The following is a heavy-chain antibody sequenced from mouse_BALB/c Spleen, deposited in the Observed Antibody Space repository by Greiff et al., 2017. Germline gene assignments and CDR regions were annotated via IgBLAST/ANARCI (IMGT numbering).Heavy chain of an antibody. Sequence: EVQRVESGGGLVKPGGSLKLSCAASGFTFSSYAMSWVRQTPEKRLEWVASISSGGSTYYPDSVKGRFTISRDNARNILYLQMRSLRSEDTAMYYCARAYYDYAWFAYWGQGTLVTVSA. CDR3: ARAYYDYAWFAY. CDR1: GFTFSSYA. CDR2: ISSGGST. D-gene: IGHD2-4*01. V-gene: IGHV5-6-5*01. J-gene: IGHJ3*01.